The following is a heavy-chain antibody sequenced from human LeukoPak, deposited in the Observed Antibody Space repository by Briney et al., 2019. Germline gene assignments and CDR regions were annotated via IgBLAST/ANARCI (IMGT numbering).Heavy chain of an antibody. Sequence: SETLSLTCVVSGFSISSGYYWGWIRQHPGKGLEWIGYIYYSGSTYYNPSLKSRVTISVDTSKNQFSLKLSSVTAADTAVYYCARAVTTLDYWGQGTLVTVSS. D-gene: IGHD4-17*01. V-gene: IGHV4-31*11. CDR2: IYYSGST. J-gene: IGHJ4*02. CDR3: ARAVTTLDY. CDR1: GFSISSGYY.